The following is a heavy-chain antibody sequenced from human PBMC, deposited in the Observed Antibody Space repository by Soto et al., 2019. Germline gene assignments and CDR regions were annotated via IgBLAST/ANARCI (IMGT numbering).Heavy chain of an antibody. D-gene: IGHD3-10*01. CDR1: GEANTSSG. J-gene: IGHJ6*02. Sequence: GASAKVSCRECGEANTSSGRRCVQQAKVQGLEWMGWISAYNGNTNYAQKLQGRVNMTTDTSTSTAYMELRSMRSDDTAVYYCARVYYGSGSYYNDPLYYYYYGMDVWGQGTTVT. V-gene: IGHV1-18*04. CDR2: ISAYNGNT. CDR3: ARVYYGSGSYYNDPLYYYYYGMDV.